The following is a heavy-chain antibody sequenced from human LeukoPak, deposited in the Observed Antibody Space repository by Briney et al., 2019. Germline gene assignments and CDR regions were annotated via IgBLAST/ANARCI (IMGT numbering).Heavy chain of an antibody. Sequence: GGSLRLSCAASGFTFSRFAMHWVRQAPGKGLEWVSYISDTGSTIAYADSVKGRFTMSRDEAKNSLHLQMNSLRDEDTAVYYCTRRFDSWGQGVLVTVFS. CDR1: GFTFSRFA. V-gene: IGHV3-48*02. CDR2: ISDTGSTI. J-gene: IGHJ4*02. CDR3: TRRFDS.